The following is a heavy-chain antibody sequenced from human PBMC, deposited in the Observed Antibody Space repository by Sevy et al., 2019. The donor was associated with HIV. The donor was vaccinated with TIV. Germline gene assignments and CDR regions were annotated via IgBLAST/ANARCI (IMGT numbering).Heavy chain of an antibody. D-gene: IGHD4-17*01. CDR2: INSDGGST. V-gene: IGHV3-74*01. CDR1: GFTFSSNW. Sequence: GGSLRLSCAASGFTFSSNWMHWVRQAPGKGLVWVSRINSDGGSTDYADSVKGRFTISRDNAKNTRYLQMHSLRAEDTAVYYCARDAFVLVTTGGKKDGYFQHWGQGALVTVSS. J-gene: IGHJ1*01. CDR3: ARDAFVLVTTGGKKDGYFQH.